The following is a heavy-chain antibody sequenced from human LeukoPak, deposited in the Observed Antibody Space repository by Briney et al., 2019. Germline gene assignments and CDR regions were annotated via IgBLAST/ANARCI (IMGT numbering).Heavy chain of an antibody. J-gene: IGHJ4*02. CDR3: ARGDYYDSSGYPRLRGWY. V-gene: IGHV1-46*01. D-gene: IGHD3-22*01. CDR1: GYTFTSYY. CDR2: INPSGGST. Sequence: GASVKVSCKASGYTFTSYYMHWVRQAPGQGLEWMGLINPSGGSTSYAQKFQGRVTMTRDTSTSTVYMELSSLRSEDTAVYYRARGDYYDSSGYPRLRGWYWGQGTLVTVSS.